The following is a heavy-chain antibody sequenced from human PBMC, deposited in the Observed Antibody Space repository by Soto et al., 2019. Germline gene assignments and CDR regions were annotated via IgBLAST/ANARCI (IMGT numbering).Heavy chain of an antibody. V-gene: IGHV1-69*01. J-gene: IGHJ5*02. CDR1: GGTFSSYA. CDR3: ARVRISPASVVVPAGVRGPGLSCFDP. D-gene: IGHD2-2*01. Sequence: QVQLVQSGAEVKKPGSSVKVSCKASGGTFSSYAISWVRQAPGQGLEWMGGIIPIFGTANYAQKLQGRVTIAAADSTRTAYEELSILRAEDTAVYYCARVRISPASVVVPAGVRGPGLSCFDPWGQGTLVTVSS. CDR2: IIPIFGTA.